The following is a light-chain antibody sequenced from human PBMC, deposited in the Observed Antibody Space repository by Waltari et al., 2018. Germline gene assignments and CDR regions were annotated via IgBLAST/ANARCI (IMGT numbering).Light chain of an antibody. CDR1: SLRTYY. J-gene: IGLJ2*01. CDR3: NSRDSSGNHVV. CDR2: GKN. Sequence: SSELTQDPAVSVALGQTVRITCQGDSLRTYYASGYHQTPGQAPVLVIYGKNNRPSGLPDRFSGSSSGNTASLTITGAQAEDEADYYCNSRDSSGNHVVFGGGTKLTVL. V-gene: IGLV3-19*01.